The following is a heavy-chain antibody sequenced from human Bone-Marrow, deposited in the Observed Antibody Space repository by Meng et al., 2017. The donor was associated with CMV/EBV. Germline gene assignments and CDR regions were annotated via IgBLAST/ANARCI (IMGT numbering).Heavy chain of an antibody. Sequence: SVKVSCKASGGTFSSYTISWVRQAPGQGLEWMGRIIPILGIANYAQKFQGRVTITRNTSISTAYMELSSLRSEDTAVYYCARAPEGHAAAGKKGRWFDPWGQGTLVTVSS. V-gene: IGHV1-69*02. D-gene: IGHD6-13*01. J-gene: IGHJ5*02. CDR3: ARAPEGHAAAGKKGRWFDP. CDR2: IIPILGIA. CDR1: GGTFSSYT.